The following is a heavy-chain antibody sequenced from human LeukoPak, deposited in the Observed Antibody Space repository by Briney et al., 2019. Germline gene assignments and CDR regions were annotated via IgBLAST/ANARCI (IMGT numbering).Heavy chain of an antibody. CDR3: ARDGGLGHCSSTSCPGDGMDV. J-gene: IGHJ6*02. D-gene: IGHD2-2*03. CDR2: INHSGST. V-gene: IGHV4-34*01. Sequence: SETLSLTCAVYGGSFSGYYWSWVRQPPGKGLEWIGEINHSGSTNYNPSLKSRVTISVDTSKNQFSLKLSSVTAADTAVYYCARDGGLGHCSSTSCPGDGMDVWGQGTTVTVSS. CDR1: GGSFSGYY.